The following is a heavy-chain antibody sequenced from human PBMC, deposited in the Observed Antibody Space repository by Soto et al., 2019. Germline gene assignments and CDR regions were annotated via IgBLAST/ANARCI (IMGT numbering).Heavy chain of an antibody. CDR1: GFTFNGTD. D-gene: IGHD3-10*01. CDR2: IYTGGST. V-gene: IGHV3-66*01. CDR3: VLWPPYYFDY. J-gene: IGHJ4*02. Sequence: GGSLRLSCAVSGFTFNGTDMTWVRQAPGKGLEWVSLIYTGGSTYYADSVKGRFTISRDNSKNTLYLQMNTLRAEDTAVYYCVLWPPYYFDYWGQGTLVTVSS.